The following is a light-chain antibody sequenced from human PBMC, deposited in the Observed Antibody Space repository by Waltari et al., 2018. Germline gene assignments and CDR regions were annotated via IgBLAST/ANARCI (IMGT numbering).Light chain of an antibody. Sequence: EIQMTQSPSSLSASVGDRVTITCRASENVNNYLNWYQQKPGKAPNLLIYKSSTLQSGFPSRFSGSGSGTEYTFTINSLQSEDAAIYYCQNGYDIPFSFGQGTKVEIQ. J-gene: IGKJ2*03. CDR3: QNGYDIPFS. CDR2: KSS. V-gene: IGKV1-39*01. CDR1: ENVNNY.